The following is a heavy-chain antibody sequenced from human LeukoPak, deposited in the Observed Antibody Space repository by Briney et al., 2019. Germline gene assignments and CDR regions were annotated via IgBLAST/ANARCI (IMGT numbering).Heavy chain of an antibody. CDR2: IYYSGST. J-gene: IGHJ4*02. V-gene: IGHV4-39*01. Sequence: SETLSLTCTVSGGSISSSSYYWGWIRQPPGKGLEWIGSIYYSGSTYYNPSLKSRVTISVDTSKNQFSLKLSSVTAADTAVYCCARPRDGYSHFDYWGQGTLVTVSS. CDR3: ARPRDGYSHFDY. D-gene: IGHD5-24*01. CDR1: GGSISSSSYY.